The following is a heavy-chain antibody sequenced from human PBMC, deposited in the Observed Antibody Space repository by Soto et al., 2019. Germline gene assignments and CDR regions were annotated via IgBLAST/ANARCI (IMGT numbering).Heavy chain of an antibody. CDR2: ISYDGINK. J-gene: IGHJ3*02. CDR3: ANVDPGPYEDYVWGAFDI. D-gene: IGHD3-16*01. V-gene: IGHV3-30*18. Sequence: MHXVRXAPGXGQEWVAVISYDGINKYYADSVKGRFIISRDNSKNTLFLQMNSLRGEDTAVYYFANVDPGPYEDYVWGAFDIWGQGTMVTVSS.